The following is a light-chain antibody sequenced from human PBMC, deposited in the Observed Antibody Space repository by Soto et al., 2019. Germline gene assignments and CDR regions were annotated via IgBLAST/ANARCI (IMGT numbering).Light chain of an antibody. CDR2: DIF. J-gene: IGKJ5*01. CDR1: QSVSTD. CDR3: QQYKNWVT. Sequence: EIVMTQSPATLSVSPGERVTLSCRASQSVSTDLAWYQQKPGQAPRLLIYDIFTRATGIPARFSGSGSGTEFTLTIPTMQSEDVAVYYCQQYKNWVTFGQGTRLEIK. V-gene: IGKV3D-15*01.